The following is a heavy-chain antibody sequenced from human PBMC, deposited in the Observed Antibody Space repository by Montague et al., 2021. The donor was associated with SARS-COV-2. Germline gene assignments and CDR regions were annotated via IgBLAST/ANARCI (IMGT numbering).Heavy chain of an antibody. Sequence: SETLSLTCTVSGGSISSSSYYWGWIRQPPGKGLDWIGNIYYSGSTYYNPSLKSRVTISVDTSKNQFSLKVTSVTAADTAVYYCARGGGYYNYGLDVWGPGTTVTVSS. CDR3: ARGGGYYNYGLDV. CDR2: IYYSGST. V-gene: IGHV4-39*07. J-gene: IGHJ6*02. CDR1: GGSISSSSYY. D-gene: IGHD3-22*01.